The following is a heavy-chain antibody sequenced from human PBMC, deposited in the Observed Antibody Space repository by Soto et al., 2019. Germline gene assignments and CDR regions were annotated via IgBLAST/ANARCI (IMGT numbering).Heavy chain of an antibody. D-gene: IGHD3-22*01. J-gene: IGHJ6*02. CDR3: AREGKGPNYYDSTGYYYGSGLDV. CDR1: GYTFTGYY. CDR2: INPNSGGT. V-gene: IGHV1-2*04. Sequence: ASVKVSCKASGYTFTGYYMHWVRQAPGQGLEWMGWINPNSGGTNYAQKFQDWVTMTRDTSISTAYMELSRLRSDDTAVYYCAREGKGPNYYDSTGYYYGSGLDVWGQGTTVTVSS.